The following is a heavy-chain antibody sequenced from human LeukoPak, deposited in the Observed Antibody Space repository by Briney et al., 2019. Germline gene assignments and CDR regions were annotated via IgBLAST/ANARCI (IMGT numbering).Heavy chain of an antibody. Sequence: PGGSLSLSCAVSGFTFSDHFLDWVRQAPGKGLEWVGRSRNKAKSYTTEYAASVKGRFTISRDDSKNSLYLQMNNLRTEDTAVYYCVRVGSAAGSDYLDYWGQGTLVTVSS. V-gene: IGHV3-72*01. D-gene: IGHD6-19*01. J-gene: IGHJ4*02. CDR3: VRVGSAAGSDYLDY. CDR2: SRNKAKSYTT. CDR1: GFTFSDHF.